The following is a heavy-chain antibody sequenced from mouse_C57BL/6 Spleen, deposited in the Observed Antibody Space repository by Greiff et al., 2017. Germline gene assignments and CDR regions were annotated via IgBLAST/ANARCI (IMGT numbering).Heavy chain of an antibody. Sequence: VQLKQPGAELVRPGSSVKLSCKASGYTFTSYWMDWVKQRPGQGLEWIGNIYPSDSETHYNQKFKDKATLTVDKSSSTAYMQLSSLTSEDSAVYYCVITTVVEFYAMDYWGQGTSVTVSS. J-gene: IGHJ4*01. CDR1: GYTFTSYW. CDR3: VITTVVEFYAMDY. CDR2: IYPSDSET. V-gene: IGHV1-61*01. D-gene: IGHD1-1*01.